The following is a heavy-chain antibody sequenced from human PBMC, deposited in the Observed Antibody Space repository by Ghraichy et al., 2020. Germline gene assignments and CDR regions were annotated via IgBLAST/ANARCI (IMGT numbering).Heavy chain of an antibody. CDR1: GFTFSDYY. J-gene: IGHJ4*02. CDR2: ISSTSIYT. V-gene: IGHV3-11*06. Sequence: GGSLRLSCAASGFTFSDYYMSWIRQAPGKGLEWVLHISSTSIYTNYADSVKGRFTISRDNAKNSVYLQMNSLRVEDTAVYYCARARGSRTYYSDYWGQGALVTVSS. CDR3: ARARGSRTYYSDY. D-gene: IGHD3-10*01.